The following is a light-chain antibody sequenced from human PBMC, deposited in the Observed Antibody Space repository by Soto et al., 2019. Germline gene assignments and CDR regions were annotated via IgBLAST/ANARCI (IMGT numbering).Light chain of an antibody. CDR2: EVN. V-gene: IGLV2-8*01. CDR3: SSYAGVKNFVV. CDR1: DSDIGTSIY. Sequence: QSALTQPPSASGSPGQSVTISCTGSDSDIGTSIYVSWYQQHPGKGPKLILYEVNKRPSGVPDRFSGSKSGNTASLTVSGLQIEDEADYVCSSYAGVKNFVVFGGGPKLTVL. J-gene: IGLJ2*01.